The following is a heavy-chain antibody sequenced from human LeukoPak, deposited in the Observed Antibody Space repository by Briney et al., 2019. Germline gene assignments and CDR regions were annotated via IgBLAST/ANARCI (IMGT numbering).Heavy chain of an antibody. J-gene: IGHJ4*02. CDR3: ARHPGIRHSGSYVDY. D-gene: IGHD1-26*01. Sequence: SETLSLTCSVSGVPISTYYWSWLRQSPGKGLEWIAYVYYNGDIMYNPSLKSRVTISLDTSKNQFSLSMTSVTAADTAVYFCARHPGIRHSGSYVDYWGQGTLVTVSS. V-gene: IGHV4-59*01. CDR2: VYYNGDI. CDR1: GVPISTYY.